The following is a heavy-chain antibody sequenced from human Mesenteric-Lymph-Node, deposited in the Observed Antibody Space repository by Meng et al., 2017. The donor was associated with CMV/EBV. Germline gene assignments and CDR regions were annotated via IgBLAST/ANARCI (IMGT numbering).Heavy chain of an antibody. Sequence: FSDYYMSWIRQAPGKGLEWVSFISSSGSTIYYADSVKGRFTISRDNAKNSLYLQMNSLRAEDTAVYYCARDLYSDYAYSYYYYGMDVWGQGTTVTVSS. CDR1: FSDYY. CDR3: ARDLYSDYAYSYYYYGMDV. V-gene: IGHV3-11*04. D-gene: IGHD4-11*01. CDR2: ISSSGSTI. J-gene: IGHJ6*02.